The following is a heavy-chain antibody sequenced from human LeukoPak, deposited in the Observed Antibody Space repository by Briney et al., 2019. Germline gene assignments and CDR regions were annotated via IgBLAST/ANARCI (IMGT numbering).Heavy chain of an antibody. D-gene: IGHD5-12*01. V-gene: IGHV3-48*03. J-gene: IGHJ4*02. CDR1: GFTFSSYE. Sequence: GGSLRLSCAASGFTFSSYEMNWVRQAPGKGLEWVSYISSSGSTIYYADSVKGRFTISRDNSKNTLYLQMNSLRAEDTAVYYCAGDNGYVKFSYWGQGTLVTVSS. CDR2: ISSSGSTI. CDR3: AGDNGYVKFSY.